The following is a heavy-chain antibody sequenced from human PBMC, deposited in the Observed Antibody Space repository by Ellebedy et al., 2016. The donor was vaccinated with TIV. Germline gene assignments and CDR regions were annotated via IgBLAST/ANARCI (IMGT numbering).Heavy chain of an antibody. D-gene: IGHD4-17*01. CDR3: AHLVTTMWGFDY. CDR2: ISLDDNE. Sequence: SGPTLVKPTQTLTLTCTFSGFSLSSSGVGVGWIRQPPGKALEWLALISLDDNEHFSPSLKNRLTITEGTSRNQVVLTMTNMDPVDTATYYCAHLVTTMWGFDYWGQGILVTVSS. CDR1: GFSLSSSGVG. V-gene: IGHV2-5*02. J-gene: IGHJ4*02.